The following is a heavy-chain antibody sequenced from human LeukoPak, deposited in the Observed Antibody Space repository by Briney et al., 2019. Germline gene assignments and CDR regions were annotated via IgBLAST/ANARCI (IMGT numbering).Heavy chain of an antibody. CDR2: IRYDGSNK. CDR1: GFTFSSYG. Sequence: GGSLRLSCAASGFTFSSYGMHWVRQAPGKGLEWVAFIRYDGSNKYYADSVKGRFTISRDNSKNTLYLQMNSLRAEDTAVYYCATTPHGSRWVGYFDYWGQGTLVTVSS. J-gene: IGHJ4*02. D-gene: IGHD3-22*01. V-gene: IGHV3-30*02. CDR3: ATTPHGSRWVGYFDY.